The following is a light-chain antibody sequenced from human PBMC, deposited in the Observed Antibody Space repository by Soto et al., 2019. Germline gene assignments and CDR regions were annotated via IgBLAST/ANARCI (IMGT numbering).Light chain of an antibody. Sequence: DIQMTQSPSTLSASVGDRVTITCRASQSMSSWLAWYQQKPGQAPKLMIYRESSLETGVPSRFSDSGSGTEFTLTISSLQPDDFANYYCQQYDSYPYTFGQGTKLEIK. CDR1: QSMSSW. J-gene: IGKJ2*01. CDR3: QQYDSYPYT. CDR2: RES. V-gene: IGKV1-5*03.